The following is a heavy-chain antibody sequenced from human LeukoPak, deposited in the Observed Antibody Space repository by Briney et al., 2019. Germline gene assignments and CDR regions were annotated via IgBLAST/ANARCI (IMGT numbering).Heavy chain of an antibody. CDR3: ARKPHRAHIVVVPAAS. D-gene: IGHD2-2*01. J-gene: IGHJ4*02. CDR1: GGSLSGYY. Sequence: SETPSLPRADYGGSLSGYYRRGLGQPPGKGLKGMGEINHSGSTNYNPSLNSRLTISVGTTKTQFSLKLNSVPAADTAVYSCARKPHRAHIVVVPAASWGQGTLVTVSS. CDR2: INHSGST. V-gene: IGHV4-34*01.